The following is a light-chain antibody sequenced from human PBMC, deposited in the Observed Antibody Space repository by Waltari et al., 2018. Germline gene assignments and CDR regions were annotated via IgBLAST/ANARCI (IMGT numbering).Light chain of an antibody. J-gene: IGKJ4*01. CDR2: LVS. CDR3: MQALEAPLT. V-gene: IGKV2-28*01. CDR1: QSLLYSNGYTY. Sequence: IVMTQSPFSLPVTPGEPASISCRSSQSLLYSNGYTYLDWYLQKPGQPPQLLIYLVSNRASGVPDRFRGSGSGTDFTLKISRVEAEDVGVYYCMQALEAPLTFGGGTKVEIK.